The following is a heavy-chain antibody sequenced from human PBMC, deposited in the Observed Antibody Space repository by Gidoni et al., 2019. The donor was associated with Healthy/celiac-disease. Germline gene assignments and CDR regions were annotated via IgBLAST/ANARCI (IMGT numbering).Heavy chain of an antibody. CDR3: ARVGFSGYDFARNWFDP. J-gene: IGHJ5*02. Sequence: QVQLVQSGAEVKKPGSSVKVSCKASGGTFSSYAISWVRQAPGQGLEWMGGIIPIFGTANYAQKFQGRVTITADESTSTAYMELSSLRSEDTAVYYCARVGFSGYDFARNWFDPWGQGTLVTVSS. CDR2: IIPIFGTA. CDR1: GGTFSSYA. D-gene: IGHD5-12*01. V-gene: IGHV1-69*01.